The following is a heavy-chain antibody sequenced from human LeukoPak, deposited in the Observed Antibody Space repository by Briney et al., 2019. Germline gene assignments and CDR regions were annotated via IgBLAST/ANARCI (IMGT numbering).Heavy chain of an antibody. D-gene: IGHD3-10*01. CDR3: ANGYYYGSGSYYKEAFDI. CDR1: GITFSSFW. V-gene: IGHV3-74*01. CDR2: INPDGTSR. Sequence: GGSLRLSCAVSGITFSSFWMHWVRQAPGKGLVWVSRINPDGTSRSYADSVKGRFTISRDNSKNTLYLQMNSLRAEDTAVYYCANGYYYGSGSYYKEAFDIWGQGTMVTVSS. J-gene: IGHJ3*02.